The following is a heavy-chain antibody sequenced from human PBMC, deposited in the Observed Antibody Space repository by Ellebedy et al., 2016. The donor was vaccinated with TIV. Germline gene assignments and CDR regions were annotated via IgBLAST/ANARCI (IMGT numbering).Heavy chain of an antibody. CDR3: AKDWSTAVPGHINYSDY. CDR2: ISYDGSNT. D-gene: IGHD6-19*01. Sequence: PGGSLRLSCAASGFTFSSYGLHWVRQAPGKGLESVAVISYDGSNTFYVDSVKGRFTISRDNSKNTLYLQMNSLRAEDTAVYYCAKDWSTAVPGHINYSDYWGQGTLVTVSS. CDR1: GFTFSSYG. V-gene: IGHV3-30*18. J-gene: IGHJ4*02.